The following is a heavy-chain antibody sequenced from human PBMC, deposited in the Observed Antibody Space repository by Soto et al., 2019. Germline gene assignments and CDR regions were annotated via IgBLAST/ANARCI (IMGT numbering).Heavy chain of an antibody. D-gene: IGHD2-15*01. CDR1: GFTFSSYA. Sequence: GGSLRLSCAASGFTFSSYAMSWVRQAPGTGLEWVSAISGSGGSTYYADSVKGRFTISRDNSKNTLYLQMNSLRAEDTAVDYCANTVVVAATGAFDIWGQGTMVTVSS. CDR3: ANTVVVAATGAFDI. J-gene: IGHJ3*02. V-gene: IGHV3-23*01. CDR2: ISGSGGST.